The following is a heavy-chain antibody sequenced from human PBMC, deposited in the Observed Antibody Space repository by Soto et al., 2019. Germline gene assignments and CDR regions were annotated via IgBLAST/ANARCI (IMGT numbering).Heavy chain of an antibody. D-gene: IGHD4-17*01. Sequence: GSLRLSCAASGFTVSSNYMSWVRQAPGKGLEWVSVIYSGGSTYYADSVKGRFTISRHNSKNTLYLQMNSLRAEDTAVYYCARTLGDYYYYYGMDVWGQGTTVTVSS. CDR3: ARTLGDYYYYYGMDV. V-gene: IGHV3-53*04. CDR2: IYSGGST. J-gene: IGHJ6*02. CDR1: GFTVSSNY.